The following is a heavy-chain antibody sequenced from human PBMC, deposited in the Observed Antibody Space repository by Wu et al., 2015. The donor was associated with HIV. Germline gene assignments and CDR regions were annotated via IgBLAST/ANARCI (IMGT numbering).Heavy chain of an antibody. CDR2: IIPIFGAT. D-gene: IGHD3-22*01. Sequence: QVQLVQSGAEVKKPGSSVKVSCTASGGTFSSYAITWVRQAPGQGLEWMGGIIPIFGATKYAQRFQGRVTITADESTNTAYMELSSLRSEDTAVYYCARDRSGKRLFGSEGEESFYYYYMDVWGKGTSVTVSS. CDR1: GGTFSSYA. CDR3: ARDRSGKRLFGSEGEESFYYYYMDV. J-gene: IGHJ6*03. V-gene: IGHV1-69*12.